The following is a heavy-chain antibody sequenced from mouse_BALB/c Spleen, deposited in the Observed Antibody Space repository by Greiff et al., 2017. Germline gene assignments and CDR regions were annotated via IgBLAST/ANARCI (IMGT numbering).Heavy chain of an antibody. J-gene: IGHJ4*01. V-gene: IGHV5-4*02. CDR3: ATDQGKRYAMAY. Sequence: EVKVVESGGGLVKPGGSLKLSCAASGFTFSDYYMYWVRQTPEKRLEWVATISNGGSYTYYPDSVKGRFTISRDNAKNNLYLQMSSLKSADTAMYYYATDQGKRYAMAYWGQGTSVTVSA. D-gene: IGHD2-1*01. CDR1: GFTFSDYY. CDR2: ISNGGSYT.